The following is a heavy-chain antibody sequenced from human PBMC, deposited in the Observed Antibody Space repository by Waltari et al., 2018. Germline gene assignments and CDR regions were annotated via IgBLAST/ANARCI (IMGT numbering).Heavy chain of an antibody. V-gene: IGHV1-2*06. J-gene: IGHJ4*02. CDR3: ARDLLAVAGTSGY. CDR1: GYTFTGSY. CDR2: INPNSGGT. D-gene: IGHD6-19*01. Sequence: QVQLVQSGAEVKKPGASVKVSCKASGYTFTGSYMHWVRQAPGQGLEWMGRINPNSGGTNYAQKFQGRVTMTRDTSISTAYMELSRLRSDDTAVYYCARDLLAVAGTSGYWGQGTLVTVSS.